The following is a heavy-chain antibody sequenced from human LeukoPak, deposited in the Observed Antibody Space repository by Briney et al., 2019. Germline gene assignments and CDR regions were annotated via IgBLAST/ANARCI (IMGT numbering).Heavy chain of an antibody. CDR2: TNAGNGNT. D-gene: IGHD2-8*02. CDR1: GYTFTNYA. Sequence: ASVKVSCKASGYTFTNYAMHWVRQAPGQRLEWMGWTNAGNGNTKYSQKFQGRVTITRDTSASTAYMELSSLRSEDTAVYYCARGTGPPDGYYYYGMDVWGQGTTVTVSS. J-gene: IGHJ6*02. V-gene: IGHV1-3*01. CDR3: ARGTGPPDGYYYYGMDV.